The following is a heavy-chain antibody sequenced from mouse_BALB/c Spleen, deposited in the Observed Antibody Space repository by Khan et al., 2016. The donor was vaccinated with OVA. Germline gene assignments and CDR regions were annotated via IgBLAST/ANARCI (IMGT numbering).Heavy chain of an antibody. CDR2: ISYSGST. V-gene: IGHV3-2*02. Sequence: EVQLVESGPGLMKPSQSLSLTCTVTGYSITSDYAWNWIRQFPGNKLEWMGSISYSGSTSYIPSLKSRISTTRDTSKNQFFLQLNSVTTEDTATYYCGRRIDYWGQGNFVTVSA. J-gene: IGHJ3*01. CDR1: GYSITSDYA. CDR3: GRRIDY.